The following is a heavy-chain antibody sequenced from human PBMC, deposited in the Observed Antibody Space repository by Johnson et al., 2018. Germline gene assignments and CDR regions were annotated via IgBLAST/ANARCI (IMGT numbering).Heavy chain of an antibody. CDR2: IYSDDST. V-gene: IGHV3-66*02. Sequence: VQLQESGGGLVQPGGSLRLSCAVSGFTVSSKYMRWVRQAPGQGLDWVPLIYSDDSTYYADSVKGRFTLSRDNSKNTLYLKMNSLRAEDTAVYYCARPIGDNYYYYYYRDVWGKGTTVTVSS. J-gene: IGHJ6*03. D-gene: IGHD3-16*01. CDR3: ARPIGDNYYYYYYRDV. CDR1: GFTVSSKY.